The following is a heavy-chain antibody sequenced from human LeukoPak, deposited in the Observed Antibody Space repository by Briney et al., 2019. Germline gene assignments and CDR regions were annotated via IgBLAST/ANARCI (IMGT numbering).Heavy chain of an antibody. D-gene: IGHD6-19*01. CDR2: IYNGDNT. Sequence: GGSLRLSCVASRFTVSNNHMNWVRQAPGKGLEWVSVIYNGDNTYYADSVQGRFTISKDNSKNTLYLQMNSLRPEDTAVYFCARASRWLAFDNWGEGTLVTVSS. J-gene: IGHJ4*02. CDR3: ARASRWLAFDN. CDR1: RFTVSNNH. V-gene: IGHV3-66*01.